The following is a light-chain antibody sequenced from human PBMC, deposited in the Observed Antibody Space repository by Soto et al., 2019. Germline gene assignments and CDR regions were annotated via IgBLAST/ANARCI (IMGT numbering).Light chain of an antibody. CDR1: QSINTW. CDR2: DAS. V-gene: IGKV1-5*01. CDR3: QQYNTYSWT. J-gene: IGKJ1*01. Sequence: DFQMTQSPSTLSASVGDRVTITCRASQSINTWLAWYQQKPGKAPKVLIYDASNLESGVPSRFSGSGSGTEFTLTISSLQPDDFATYYCQQYNTYSWTFGQGTKVEI.